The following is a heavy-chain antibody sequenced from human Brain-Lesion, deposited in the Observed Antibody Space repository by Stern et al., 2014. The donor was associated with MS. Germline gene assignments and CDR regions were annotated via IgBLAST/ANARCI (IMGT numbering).Heavy chain of an antibody. D-gene: IGHD2-2*01. CDR1: GGSISSGGYY. CDR2: IFNSGST. J-gene: IGHJ6*02. CDR3: ARGRVVPGFQYYATDV. V-gene: IGHV4-61*02. Sequence: VQLVQSGPGLVKPSQTLSLSCTVSGGSISSGGYYWSWIRQPAGQGLEWIGRIFNSGSTSSNPSLKSRVPISIDTSKNQFSLRLNSMTAADTAVYYCARGRVVPGFQYYATDVWGQGTTVIVSS.